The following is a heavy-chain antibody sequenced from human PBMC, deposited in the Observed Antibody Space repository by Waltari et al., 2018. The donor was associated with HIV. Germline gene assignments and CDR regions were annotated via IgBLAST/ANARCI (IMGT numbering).Heavy chain of an antibody. J-gene: IGHJ5*01. V-gene: IGHV1-69*08. Sequence: QVQLVQSGAEVKKPGSSLKFPCKASGGAFVSHTFNWVRQAPGQGLEWMGRAIPMFGTANYARKFQGRVTITADKSTTTAYMELNGLRIDDTAVYYCASARETMGVDFDSWGQGTLVTVS. CDR1: GGAFVSHT. CDR2: AIPMFGTA. CDR3: ASARETMGVDFDS. D-gene: IGHD3-10*01.